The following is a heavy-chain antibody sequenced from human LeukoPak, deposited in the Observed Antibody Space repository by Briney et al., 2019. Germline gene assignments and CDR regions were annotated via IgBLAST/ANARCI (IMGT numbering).Heavy chain of an antibody. CDR3: ARERYYSCGKTWFDP. Sequence: SETLSLTCSVSGGYIITSDHYWGWIRQPPGKGLEWIGSIYYTGSTSTNPFFKSRVTLSVDTSKNQFSLNLTSVTAADTAVYYCARERYYSCGKTWFDPWGQGTLVTVSS. CDR2: IYYTGST. D-gene: IGHD3-10*01. CDR1: GGYIITSDHY. V-gene: IGHV4-39*07. J-gene: IGHJ5*02.